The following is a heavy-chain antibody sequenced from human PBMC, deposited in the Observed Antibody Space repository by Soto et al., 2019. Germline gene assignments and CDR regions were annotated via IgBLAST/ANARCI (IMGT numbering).Heavy chain of an antibody. D-gene: IGHD2-15*01. V-gene: IGHV3-21*01. Sequence: EVHLVESGGGLVKPGGSLRLSCAVSGFTFSSCTMNWVRQAPGKGLEWVSSISPSTSHIYYTDSVKGRFTISRDNAKNSLFLQMNSLRAGDTAVYYCSGCSGGACPRNYGMDVWGQGTTVTVSS. CDR1: GFTFSSCT. J-gene: IGHJ6*02. CDR3: SGCSGGACPRNYGMDV. CDR2: ISPSTSHI.